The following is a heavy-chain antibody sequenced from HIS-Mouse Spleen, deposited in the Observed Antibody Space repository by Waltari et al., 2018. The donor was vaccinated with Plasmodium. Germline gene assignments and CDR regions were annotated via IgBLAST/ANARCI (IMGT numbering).Heavy chain of an antibody. CDR3: ARTTYSSSSAKYYYYGMDV. J-gene: IGHJ6*02. Sequence: QVTLRESGPALVKPTQTLTLTCTFSGFSLSTSGMSVSCIRQPPGKALEWLARIDWDDDKYYSTSLKTRLTISKDTSKNQVVLTMTNMDPVDTATYYCARTTYSSSSAKYYYYGMDVWGQGTTVTVSS. D-gene: IGHD6-6*01. V-gene: IGHV2-70*15. CDR1: GFSLSTSGMS. CDR2: IDWDDDK.